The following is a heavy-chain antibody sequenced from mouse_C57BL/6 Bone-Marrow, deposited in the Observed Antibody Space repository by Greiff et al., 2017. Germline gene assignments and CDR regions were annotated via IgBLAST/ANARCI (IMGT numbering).Heavy chain of an antibody. J-gene: IGHJ3*01. CDR3: ARGAIVRRIFAY. Sequence: QVQLQQPGTELVKPGASVKLSCKASGYTFTSYWMHWVKQRPGQGLEWIGNINPCNGGTNYNEKFKGKATLTVDKSSSTAYMQLSSLTSEDSAVYYCARGAIVRRIFAYWGQGTRGTVSS. V-gene: IGHV1-53*01. D-gene: IGHD2-5*01. CDR1: GYTFTSYW. CDR2: INPCNGGT.